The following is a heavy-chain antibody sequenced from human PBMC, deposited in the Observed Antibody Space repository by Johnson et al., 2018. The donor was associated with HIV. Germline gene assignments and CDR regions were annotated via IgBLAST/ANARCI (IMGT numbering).Heavy chain of an antibody. CDR3: AKGLRWDAFDI. CDR2: IYSGGGGGST. D-gene: IGHD4-23*01. CDR1: GFTFSSYG. J-gene: IGHJ3*02. V-gene: IGHV3-NL1*01. Sequence: QVQLVESGGGVVQPGGSLRLSCAASGFTFSSYGMHWVRQAPGKGLEWVSLIYSGGGGGSTYYADSVKGRFTISRDNSKNTLYLQMNSLRAEDTAVYYCAKGLRWDAFDIWGQGTMVTVSS.